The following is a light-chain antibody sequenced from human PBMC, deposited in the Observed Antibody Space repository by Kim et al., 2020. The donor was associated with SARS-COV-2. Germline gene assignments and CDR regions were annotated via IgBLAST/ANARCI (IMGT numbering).Light chain of an antibody. CDR2: STS. Sequence: DIQLTQSPSTLSASVGDRVTITCRASQAISVWLAWYQQKPGKAPILLIYSTSDLPSGVPSRFSGSGFGTEFTLTIDHLQPDDIAAYYCQQYHNYPLTFGQGTKVDIK. J-gene: IGKJ1*01. V-gene: IGKV1-5*03. CDR1: QAISVW. CDR3: QQYHNYPLT.